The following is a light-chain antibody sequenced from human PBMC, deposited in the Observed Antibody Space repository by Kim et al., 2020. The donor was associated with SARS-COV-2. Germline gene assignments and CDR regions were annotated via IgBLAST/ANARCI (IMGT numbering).Light chain of an antibody. J-gene: IGKJ1*01. V-gene: IGKV1-5*01. CDR1: QSISSW. Sequence: DIQMTQSPSTLSASVGDRVTITCRASQSISSWLAWYQQKPGKAPKLLIYDASSLGSGVPSRFSGSGSGTEFTLTISSLQPYDFATYYFQHYNTYSFVQGTKVDI. CDR2: DAS. CDR3: QHYNTYS.